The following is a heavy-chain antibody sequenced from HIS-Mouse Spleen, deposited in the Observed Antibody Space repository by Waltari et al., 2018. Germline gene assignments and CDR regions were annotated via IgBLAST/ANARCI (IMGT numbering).Heavy chain of an antibody. CDR3: AREIPYSSSWYDWYFDL. J-gene: IGHJ2*01. Sequence: QLQLQESGPGLVKPSETLSLTCTVARASISSSRYYRGWIRQPPGKGLEWIGSIYYSGSTYYNPSLKSRVTISVDTSKNQFSLKLSSVTAADTAVYYCAREIPYSSSWYDWYFDLWGRGTLVTVSS. D-gene: IGHD6-13*01. CDR2: IYYSGST. V-gene: IGHV4-39*07. CDR1: RASISSSRYY.